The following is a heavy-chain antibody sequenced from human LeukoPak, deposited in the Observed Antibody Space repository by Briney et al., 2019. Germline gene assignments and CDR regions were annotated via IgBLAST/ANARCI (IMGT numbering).Heavy chain of an antibody. V-gene: IGHV4-31*03. D-gene: IGHD3-22*01. CDR1: GGSINSGGYY. Sequence: PSETLSLTCTVSGGSINSGGYYWNWIRQHPGKGLEWIGYIYYTGRTFYNPSLKSRVAMSVDTSKNQFSLRLSSVTAADTAVYYCAASPDYYDSSGYSYYFDYWGQGTLVTVSS. J-gene: IGHJ4*02. CDR3: AASPDYYDSSGYSYYFDY. CDR2: IYYTGRT.